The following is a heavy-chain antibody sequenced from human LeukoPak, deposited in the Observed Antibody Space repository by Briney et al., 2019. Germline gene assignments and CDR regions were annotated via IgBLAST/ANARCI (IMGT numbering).Heavy chain of an antibody. CDR3: ARGGRRF. CDR1: GCTFSNYS. D-gene: IGHD3-16*01. CDR2: IGSSGSYI. Sequence: PGGSLRLSCAASGCTFSNYSMNWVRQAPGKGLEWVSSIGSSGSYIYYADSVKGRFIISRDNAKNSLYLQMNSLRGEDTAVYYCARGGRRFWGQGTLVTVSS. J-gene: IGHJ4*02. V-gene: IGHV3-21*06.